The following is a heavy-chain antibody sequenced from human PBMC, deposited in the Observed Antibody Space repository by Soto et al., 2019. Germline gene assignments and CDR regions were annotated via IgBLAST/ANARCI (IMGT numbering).Heavy chain of an antibody. CDR2: IYYSGST. J-gene: IGHJ5*02. CDR1: GGSISSGGYY. V-gene: IGHV4-31*03. CDR3: ARVGGINWFDP. D-gene: IGHD3-16*01. Sequence: QVQLQQSGPGLVKPSQTLSLTCTVSGGSISSGGYYWSWIRQHPGKGLEWIGYIYYSGSTYYNPSLKSRVTISVDTSKNQFSLKLSSLTAAGTAVYYCARVGGINWFDPWGQGTLITVST.